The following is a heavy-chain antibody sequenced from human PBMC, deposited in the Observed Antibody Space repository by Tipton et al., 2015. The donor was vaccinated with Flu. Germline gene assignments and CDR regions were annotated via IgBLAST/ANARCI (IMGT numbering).Heavy chain of an antibody. CDR1: GFTLTDYY. Sequence: SGFTLTDYYMSWVRQAPGKGLEWVSLISSSGIPIYYADSVKGRFTISRDSAENSLFLQMNSLRAEDTAVYYCARDKTNILRYFEAGMDVWGQGTTVTVSS. CDR3: ARDKTNILRYFEAGMDV. V-gene: IGHV3-11*01. J-gene: IGHJ6*02. D-gene: IGHD3-9*01. CDR2: ISSSGIPI.